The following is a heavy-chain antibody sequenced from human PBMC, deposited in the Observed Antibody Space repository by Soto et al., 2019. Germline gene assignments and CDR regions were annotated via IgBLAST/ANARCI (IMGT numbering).Heavy chain of an antibody. J-gene: IGHJ5*02. Sequence: QVQLQESGPGLVKPSGTLSLTCAVSGGSISSSNWWSWVRQPPGKGREWSGEIYHSGSTNYNPSLKSRVTISVDKSKNQFSLKLSSVTAADTAVYYCALGYSGYGGFSALFDPWGQGTLVTVSS. D-gene: IGHD5-12*01. CDR3: ALGYSGYGGFSALFDP. CDR2: IYHSGST. V-gene: IGHV4-4*02. CDR1: GGSISSSNW.